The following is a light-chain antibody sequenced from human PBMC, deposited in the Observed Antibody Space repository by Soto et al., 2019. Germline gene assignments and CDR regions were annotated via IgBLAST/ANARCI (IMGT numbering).Light chain of an antibody. CDR1: QSVSSY. Sequence: EIVLTQSPATLSLSPGERATLSCRASQSVSSYLAWYQQKPGQAPRLLIYDASNRATGIPARFSGSGSGTDFTLTISSLEPEDFEVYYCQQRSNWPITFGQGTRLAIK. CDR3: QQRSNWPIT. V-gene: IGKV3-11*01. J-gene: IGKJ5*01. CDR2: DAS.